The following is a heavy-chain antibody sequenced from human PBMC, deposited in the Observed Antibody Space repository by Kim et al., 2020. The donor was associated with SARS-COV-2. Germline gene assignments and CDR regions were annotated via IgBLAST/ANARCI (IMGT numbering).Heavy chain of an antibody. CDR1: RFTFSNAW. CDR3: TTEIYDFWSGYYGDYYYYYGMAV. J-gene: IGHJ6*02. D-gene: IGHD3-3*01. CDR2: IKSKTDGGTT. Sequence: GGSLRLSCAASRFTFSNAWMSWVRQAPGKGLEWVGRIKSKTDGGTTDYAAPVKGRFTISRDDSKNTLYLQMNSLKTEDTAVYYCTTEIYDFWSGYYGDYYYYYGMAVWGQGTTVTVSS. V-gene: IGHV3-15*01.